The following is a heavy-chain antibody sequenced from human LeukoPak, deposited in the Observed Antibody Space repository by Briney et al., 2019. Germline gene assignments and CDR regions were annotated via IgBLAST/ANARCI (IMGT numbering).Heavy chain of an antibody. CDR3: ATGLRYFDWLPAS. CDR1: GGSFSGYY. D-gene: IGHD3-9*01. J-gene: IGHJ5*02. CDR2: INHSGST. V-gene: IGHV4-34*01. Sequence: SETLSLTCAVYGGSFSGYYWSWIRQPPGKGLEWIGEINHSGSTNYNPSLKSRVTISVDTSKNQFSLKLGSVTAADTAVYYCATGLRYFDWLPASWGQGTLVTVSS.